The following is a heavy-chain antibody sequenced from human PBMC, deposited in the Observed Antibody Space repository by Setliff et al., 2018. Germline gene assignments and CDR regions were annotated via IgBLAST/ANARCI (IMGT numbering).Heavy chain of an antibody. J-gene: IGHJ3*02. CDR1: GLTLSSYW. CDR2: INSDGSST. D-gene: IGHD1-26*01. Sequence: GGSLRLSCTASGLTLSSYWMHWVRQAPGKGLVWVSRINSDGSSTSYADSVKGRFTISRDNAKNTVYLQMNSLRVEDTAVYYCIRDWGGVGATNGFDIWGQGTMVTVSS. CDR3: IRDWGGVGATNGFDI. V-gene: IGHV3-74*01.